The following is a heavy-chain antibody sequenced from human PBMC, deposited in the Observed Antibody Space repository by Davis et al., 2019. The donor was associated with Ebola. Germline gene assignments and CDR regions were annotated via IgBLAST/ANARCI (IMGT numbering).Heavy chain of an antibody. Sequence: MPSETLSLTCAVYGGSFSGYYWSWIRQPPGKGLEWIGEINRSGSTNYNPSLKSRVTISVDTSKNQFSLKLSSVTAADTAVYYCASRYYSARFDYWGQGTLVTVSS. V-gene: IGHV4-34*01. CDR1: GGSFSGYY. J-gene: IGHJ4*02. CDR3: ASRYYSARFDY. CDR2: INRSGST. D-gene: IGHD3-10*01.